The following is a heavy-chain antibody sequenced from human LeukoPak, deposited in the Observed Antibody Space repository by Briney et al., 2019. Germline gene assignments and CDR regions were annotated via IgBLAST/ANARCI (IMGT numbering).Heavy chain of an antibody. CDR2: IYYSGST. CDR3: ARPLVGDSRAFDY. Sequence: ASETLSLTCTVSGGSISGYYWGWIRQPPGKGLEWIGSIYYSGSTYYNPSLKSRVTISVDTSKNQFSLKLSSVTATDTAVYYCARPLVGDSRAFDYWGQGTLVIVSS. CDR1: GGSISGYY. D-gene: IGHD1-26*01. J-gene: IGHJ4*02. V-gene: IGHV4-39*01.